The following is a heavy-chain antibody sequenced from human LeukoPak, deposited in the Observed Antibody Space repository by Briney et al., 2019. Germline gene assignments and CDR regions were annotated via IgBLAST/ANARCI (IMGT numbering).Heavy chain of an antibody. CDR2: IYTGGST. CDR3: ARDFVIAATTEYFQY. D-gene: IGHD6-13*01. V-gene: IGHV4-61*09. Sequence: PSETLSLTCTVAGGSISSGSYYWSWIRQPAGKGLEWIGHIYTGGSTKYNPSLKSRVTISADTSKNQFSLKLSSVTAADTAVYYCARDFVIAATTEYFQYWGQGTLVTVSS. J-gene: IGHJ1*01. CDR1: GGSISSGSYY.